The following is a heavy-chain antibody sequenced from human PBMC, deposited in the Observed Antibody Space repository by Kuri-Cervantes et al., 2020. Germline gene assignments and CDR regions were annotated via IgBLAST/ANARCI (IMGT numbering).Heavy chain of an antibody. CDR1: GGTFSSYA. CDR3: ARDSGNRFLPNYYYYYYMDV. D-gene: IGHD2/OR15-2a*01. J-gene: IGHJ6*03. Sequence: SVKVSCKASGGTFSSYAISWVRQAPGQGLEWMGGIIPIFGTANYAQKFQGRVTITTDESTSTAYMELSSLRSEDTAVYYCARDSGNRFLPNYYYYYYMDVWGKGTTVTVSS. V-gene: IGHV1-69*05. CDR2: IIPIFGTA.